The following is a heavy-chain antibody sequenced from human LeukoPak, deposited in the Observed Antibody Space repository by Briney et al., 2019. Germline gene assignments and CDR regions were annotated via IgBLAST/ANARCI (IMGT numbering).Heavy chain of an antibody. CDR3: AKSNGYGLIDI. J-gene: IGHJ3*02. CDR1: DDSITMYY. CDR2: VDHTGST. Sequence: PSETLSLTCAVSDDSITMYYWTWIRQPPGKGLEWIGYVDHTGSTKFNPSLNGRVSISRDTSRNQFSLKLNSVTAADTAVYYCAKSNGYGLIDIWGQGTMVTVSS. V-gene: IGHV4-59*12. D-gene: IGHD3-10*01.